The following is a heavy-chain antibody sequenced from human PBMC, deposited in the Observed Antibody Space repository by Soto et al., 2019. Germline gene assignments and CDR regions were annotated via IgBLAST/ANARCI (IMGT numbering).Heavy chain of an antibody. J-gene: IGHJ4*02. V-gene: IGHV1-18*01. Sequence: QVQLVQSGAEVKKPGASVKVSCKASGYTFTSYGISWVRQAPGQGLEWMGWISAYNGNTNYAQKLQGRVTMTTDTSTSTAHMELRSLRSDDTAVYYCARVRDYYDSSGYYVDYWGQGTLVTVSS. CDR2: ISAYNGNT. D-gene: IGHD3-22*01. CDR3: ARVRDYYDSSGYYVDY. CDR1: GYTFTSYG.